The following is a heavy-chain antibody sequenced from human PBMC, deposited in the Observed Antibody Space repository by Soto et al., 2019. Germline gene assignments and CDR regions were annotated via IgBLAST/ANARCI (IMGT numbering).Heavy chain of an antibody. CDR1: GGSISSGGYY. CDR3: ARGDPYYDYVWGSYRPQYYFDY. Sequence: ASETLSLTCTVSGGSISSGGYYWSWIRQHPGKGLEWIGYIYYSGSTYYNPSLKSRVTISVDTSKNQFSLKLSSVTAADTAVYYCARGDPYYDYVWGSYRPQYYFDYWGQGTLVTVSS. D-gene: IGHD3-16*02. J-gene: IGHJ4*02. V-gene: IGHV4-31*03. CDR2: IYYSGST.